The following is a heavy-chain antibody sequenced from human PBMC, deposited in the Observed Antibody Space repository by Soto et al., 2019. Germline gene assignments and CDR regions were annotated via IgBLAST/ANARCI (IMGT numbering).Heavy chain of an antibody. V-gene: IGHV5-51*03. CDR3: ARREHHYDSSGYSRYYFDY. Sequence: EVQLVQSGAEVKKPGESLKISCEGSGYSFTKYGIGWVRQMPGKGLGWMGNSYPDDSDSRYSPSFQGQVTISADKSISPAYLQWRSLKASDTAIYYCARREHHYDSSGYSRYYFDYWGQGTLVTVSS. J-gene: IGHJ4*02. CDR1: GYSFTKYG. D-gene: IGHD3-22*01. CDR2: SYPDDSDS.